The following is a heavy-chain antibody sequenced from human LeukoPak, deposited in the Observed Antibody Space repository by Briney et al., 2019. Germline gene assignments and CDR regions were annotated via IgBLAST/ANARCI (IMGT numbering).Heavy chain of an antibody. V-gene: IGHV4-34*01. D-gene: IGHD3-22*01. CDR1: GGSFSGYY. CDR3: ARHSITYYYDSSGYYTAIFDY. Sequence: PSETLSLTCAVYGGSFSGYYWSWIRQPPGKGLEWIGEINHSGSTTYNPSLKSRVTISVDTSKNQFSLKLSSVTAADTAVYYCARHSITYYYDSSGYYTAIFDYWGQGTLVTVSS. J-gene: IGHJ4*02. CDR2: INHSGST.